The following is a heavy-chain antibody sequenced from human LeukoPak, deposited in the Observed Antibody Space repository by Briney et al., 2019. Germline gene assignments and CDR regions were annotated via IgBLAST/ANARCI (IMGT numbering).Heavy chain of an antibody. J-gene: IGHJ4*02. CDR1: GFTFSSYW. CDR2: IKQDGSEK. D-gene: IGHD3-22*01. V-gene: IGHV3-7*01. Sequence: QTGGSLRLSCAASGFTFSSYWMSWVRQAPGKGLEWVANIKQDGSEKYYVDSVKGRFTISRDNAENSLYLQMNSLRAEDTAVYYCARGSTYYDSSGQVPFDYWGQGTLVTVSS. CDR3: ARGSTYYDSSGQVPFDY.